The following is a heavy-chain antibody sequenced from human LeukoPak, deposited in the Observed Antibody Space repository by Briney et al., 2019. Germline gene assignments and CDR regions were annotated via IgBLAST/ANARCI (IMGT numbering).Heavy chain of an antibody. CDR1: GFTFSSYG. V-gene: IGHV3-30*18. CDR2: ISYDGSNK. CDR3: AKDPPAYSVATPYYFDY. D-gene: IGHD5-12*01. J-gene: IGHJ4*02. Sequence: GGSLRLSCAASGFTFSSYGMPWVRQAPGKGLEWVAVISYDGSNKYYADSVKGRFTICRDNSKNTLYLQMNSLRAEDTAVYYCAKDPPAYSVATPYYFDYWGQGTLVTVSS.